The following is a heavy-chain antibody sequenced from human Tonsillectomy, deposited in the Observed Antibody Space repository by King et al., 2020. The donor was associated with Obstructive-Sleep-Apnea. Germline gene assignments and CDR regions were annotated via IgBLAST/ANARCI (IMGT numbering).Heavy chain of an antibody. J-gene: IGHJ6*02. V-gene: IGHV5-51*01. CDR3: ARECERCPPTRHYGMDV. CDR1: GYIFTTYW. CDR2: TDPSDSET. Sequence: QLVQSGAEVKKPGESLKISCKGSGYIFTTYWIGWVRQIPGKGLEWMGITDPSDSETIYSPSFQGQVTISVDKSVNPAYLQWNSLKASDTAMYYCARECERCPPTRHYGMDVWGQGTTVTVSS. D-gene: IGHD5/OR15-5a*01.